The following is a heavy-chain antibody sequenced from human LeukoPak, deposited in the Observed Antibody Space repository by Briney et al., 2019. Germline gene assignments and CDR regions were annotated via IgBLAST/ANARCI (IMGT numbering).Heavy chain of an antibody. CDR1: GGSISSYY. CDR3: AREGSAF. J-gene: IGHJ3*01. CDR2: IYYSGST. V-gene: IGHV4-59*12. Sequence: SETLSLTCTVSGGSISSYYWSWIRQPPGKGLEWIGYIYYSGSTNYNPSLKSRVTISVDTSKNQFSLKLSSVTAADTAVYYCAREGSAFWGQGTMVTVSS.